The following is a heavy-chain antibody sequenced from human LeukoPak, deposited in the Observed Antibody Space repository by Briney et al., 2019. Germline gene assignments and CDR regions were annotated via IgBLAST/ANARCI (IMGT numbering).Heavy chain of an antibody. CDR3: TSFRIAVAGTTY. CDR2: IRSKAYGGTT. J-gene: IGHJ4*02. V-gene: IGHV3-49*04. Sequence: PGGSLRLSCTASGFTFGDYAMSWVRQAPGKGLEWVGFIRSKAYGGTTEYAASVKGRFTISRDDSKSIAYLQMNSPKTEDTAVYYCTSFRIAVAGTTYWGQGTLVTVSS. D-gene: IGHD6-19*01. CDR1: GFTFGDYA.